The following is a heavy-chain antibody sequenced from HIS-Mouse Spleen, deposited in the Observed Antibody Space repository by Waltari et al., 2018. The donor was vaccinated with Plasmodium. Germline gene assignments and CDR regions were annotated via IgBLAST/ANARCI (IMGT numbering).Heavy chain of an antibody. CDR3: ARGRRTGDGPDY. V-gene: IGHV4-34*01. CDR2: INHSGST. CDR1: GGSFSGYY. J-gene: IGHJ4*02. Sequence: QVQLQQWGAGLLKPSETLSLTCAVYGGSFSGYYWSWIRQPPGKGLEWIGEINHSGSTNYNPSLKSRVTISVDTSKNQFSRKLSSVTAADTAVYYCARGRRTGDGPDYWGQGTLVTVSS. D-gene: IGHD7-27*01.